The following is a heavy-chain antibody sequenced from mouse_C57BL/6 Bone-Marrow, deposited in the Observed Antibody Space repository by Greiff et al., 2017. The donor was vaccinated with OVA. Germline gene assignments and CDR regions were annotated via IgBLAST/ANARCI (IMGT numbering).Heavy chain of an antibody. CDR3: ARWGGHYDVTIGDY. V-gene: IGHV1-55*01. CDR2: IYPGSGST. Sequence: QVQLQQPGAELVKPGASVKMSCKASGYTFTSYWITWVKQRPGQGLEWIGDIYPGSGSTNYNEKFKSKATLTVDTSSSTAYMQLSSLTSEDSAVYYCARWGGHYDVTIGDYWGQGTSVTVSS. CDR1: GYTFTSYW. D-gene: IGHD2-4*01. J-gene: IGHJ4*01.